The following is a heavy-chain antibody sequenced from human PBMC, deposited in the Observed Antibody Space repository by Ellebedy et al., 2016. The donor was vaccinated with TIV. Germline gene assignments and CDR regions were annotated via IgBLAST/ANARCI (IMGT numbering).Heavy chain of an antibody. CDR3: ARGGYYYGMDV. V-gene: IGHV3-23*01. J-gene: IGHJ6*02. CDR1: GFPFDNYA. Sequence: PGGSLRLSCAASGFPFDNYAMSWVRQAPGKGLEWVSAISGSGGSTYYADSVKGRFTISRDNAKNSLYLQMNSLRDEDTAVYYCARGGYYYGMDVWGQGTTVTVSS. CDR2: ISGSGGST.